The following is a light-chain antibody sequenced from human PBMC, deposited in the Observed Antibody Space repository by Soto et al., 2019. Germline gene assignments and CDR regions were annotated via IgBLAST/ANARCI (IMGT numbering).Light chain of an antibody. Sequence: QSALTQPASVSGSPGQSITISCTGTSSDVGGYNYVSWYQQHPGKAPKLMIYDVSNRPSWVSNRFSGSKSGNTASLTISGLQAEDEAEYYCSSYTSSSTRVVFGGGTKVTVL. CDR1: SSDVGGYNY. CDR2: DVS. J-gene: IGLJ2*01. V-gene: IGLV2-14*01. CDR3: SSYTSSSTRVV.